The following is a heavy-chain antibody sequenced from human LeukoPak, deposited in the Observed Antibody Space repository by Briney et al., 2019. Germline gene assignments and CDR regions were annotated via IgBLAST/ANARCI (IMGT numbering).Heavy chain of an antibody. J-gene: IGHJ4*02. D-gene: IGHD2/OR15-2a*01. CDR1: GYTFTGYY. CDR2: IDPKSGGT. CDR3: ARDSRVSGDY. V-gene: IGHV1-2*06. Sequence: ASVKVSCKPSGYTFTGYYMHWVRQAPGQGLEWMGRIDPKSGGTKYAQRFQGRVTTTSDTSINTAYMELSRLTSDDTAVYYCARDSRVSGDYWGQGTLVTVSS.